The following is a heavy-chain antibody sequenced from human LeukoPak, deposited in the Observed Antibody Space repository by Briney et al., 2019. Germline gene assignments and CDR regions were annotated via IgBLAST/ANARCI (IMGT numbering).Heavy chain of an antibody. D-gene: IGHD6-19*01. CDR1: GYSISRGYY. CDR3: ARLVSGWYPGQYNEGEYFDY. Sequence: PSETLSLTCAFSGYSISRGYYWGWIRQPPGTGLEWIGRIYHSGSTYYNPSLKSRVTISVDTSKNQFSLTLSSVTAADTAVYYCARLVSGWYPGQYNEGEYFDYWGQGTLVTVSS. V-gene: IGHV4-38-2*01. CDR2: IYHSGST. J-gene: IGHJ4*02.